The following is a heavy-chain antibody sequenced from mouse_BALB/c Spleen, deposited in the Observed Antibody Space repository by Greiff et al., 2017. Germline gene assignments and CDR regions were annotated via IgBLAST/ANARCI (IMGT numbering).Heavy chain of an antibody. J-gene: IGHJ4*01. CDR1: GFSLTSYG. V-gene: IGHV2-5-1*01. CDR2: IWRGGST. Sequence: VQLQQSGPSLVQPSQSLSITCTVSGFSLTSYGVHWVRQSPGKGLEWLGVIWRGGSTDYNAAFMSRLSITKDNSKSQVFFKMNSLQAEDTAIYYCAKKGGIYYGNYGDYAMDYWGQGTSVTVSS. CDR3: AKKGGIYYGNYGDYAMDY. D-gene: IGHD2-1*01.